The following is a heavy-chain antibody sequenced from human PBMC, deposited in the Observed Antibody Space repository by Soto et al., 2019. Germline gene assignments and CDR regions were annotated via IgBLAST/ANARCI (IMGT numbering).Heavy chain of an antibody. CDR2: INPSGGST. CDR3: ARDVDYDILTGYYRPPSGMDV. Sequence: ASVKVSCKASGYTFTSYYMHWVRQAPGQGLEWMGIINPSGGSTSYAQKFQGRVTMTRDTSTSTVYMELSSLRSEDMAVYYCARDVDYDILTGYYRPPSGMDVWGQGTTVTVSS. CDR1: GYTFTSYY. V-gene: IGHV1-46*03. D-gene: IGHD3-9*01. J-gene: IGHJ6*02.